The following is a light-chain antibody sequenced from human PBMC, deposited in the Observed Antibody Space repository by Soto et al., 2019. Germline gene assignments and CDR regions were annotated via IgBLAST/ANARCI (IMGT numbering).Light chain of an antibody. CDR1: QSLLTSNGYDS. J-gene: IGKJ5*01. CDR2: LGS. Sequence: DIVMTQSPLSLPVTPGESASISCRSSQSLLTSNGYDSLHWYVQKAGQSPQLLVYLGSIRASGVPDRFSVSGSGTDFTLQINRGEAEDVGVYYCMQGLQIPITFGQGTRLEIK. CDR3: MQGLQIPIT. V-gene: IGKV2-28*01.